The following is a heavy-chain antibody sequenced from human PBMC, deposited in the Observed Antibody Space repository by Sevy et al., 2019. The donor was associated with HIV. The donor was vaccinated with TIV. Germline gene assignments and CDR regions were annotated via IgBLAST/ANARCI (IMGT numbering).Heavy chain of an antibody. J-gene: IGHJ4*01. Sequence: ESLKISCQGSGYSFTSHWIAWVRQMSGKGLEWMGIIYPDDSDTRYSPSFQGQVTFSADKSIFTAYLQWSSLKASDTAIYYCATSRSGYFDGSGYYIYWGQGTQVTVSS. CDR3: ATSRSGYFDGSGYYIY. D-gene: IGHD3-22*01. V-gene: IGHV5-51*01. CDR2: IYPDDSDT. CDR1: GYSFTSHW.